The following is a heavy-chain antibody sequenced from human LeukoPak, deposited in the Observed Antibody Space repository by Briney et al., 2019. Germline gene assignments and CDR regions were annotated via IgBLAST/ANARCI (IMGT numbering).Heavy chain of an antibody. CDR1: GGTFSSYA. CDR2: IIPILGIA. V-gene: IGHV1-69*04. Sequence: EASVKVSCKASGGTFSSYAISWVRQAPGQGLEWMGRIIPILGIANYAQKFQGRVTITADKSTCTAYMELSSLRSEDTAVYYCARFIVVVPAAMSGAGYYYYGMDVWGQGTTVTVSS. D-gene: IGHD2-2*01. J-gene: IGHJ6*02. CDR3: ARFIVVVPAAMSGAGYYYYGMDV.